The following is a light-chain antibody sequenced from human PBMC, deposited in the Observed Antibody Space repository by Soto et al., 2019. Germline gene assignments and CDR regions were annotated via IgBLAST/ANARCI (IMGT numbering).Light chain of an antibody. Sequence: QSALTQPASVSGSPGQSITISCTGTSSDIGGYNYVSWYQQHPGKAPKLMIYGVSNRPSGVSGRFSGSKSGNTASLTISGLQAEDEADYYCNSYRSSITPVVFGGGTKLTAL. J-gene: IGLJ2*01. CDR3: NSYRSSITPVV. CDR2: GVS. V-gene: IGLV2-14*01. CDR1: SSDIGGYNY.